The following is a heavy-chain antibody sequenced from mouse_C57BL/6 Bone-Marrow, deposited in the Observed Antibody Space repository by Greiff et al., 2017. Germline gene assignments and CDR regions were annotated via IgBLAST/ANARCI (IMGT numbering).Heavy chain of an antibody. Sequence: QVQLQQSGAELARPGASVKLSCKASGYTFTSYGISWVKQRTGQGLEWIGEIYPRSGNTYYNEKFKGKATLTADKSSSTAYMELRSLSYEDAAVYFCGGGGGGIFDYWGQGTTLTVSS. CDR2: IYPRSGNT. V-gene: IGHV1-81*01. CDR1: GYTFTSYG. CDR3: GGGGGGIFDY. J-gene: IGHJ2*01. D-gene: IGHD1-1*02.